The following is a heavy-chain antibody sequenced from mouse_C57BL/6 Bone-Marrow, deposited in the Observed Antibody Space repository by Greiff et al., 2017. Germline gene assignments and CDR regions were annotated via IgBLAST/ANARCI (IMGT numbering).Heavy chain of an antibody. CDR1: GYTFTSYW. Sequence: QVQLQQPGAELVKPGASVKLSCKASGYTFTSYWMQWVKQRPGQGLEWIGEIDPSDSYTNYNQKFKGKATLTVDTSSSTAYMQLSSLTSEDSAVYYCARECYWAWFAYWGQGTLVTVSA. CDR2: IDPSDSYT. D-gene: IGHD2-12*01. J-gene: IGHJ3*01. CDR3: ARECYWAWFAY. V-gene: IGHV1-50*01.